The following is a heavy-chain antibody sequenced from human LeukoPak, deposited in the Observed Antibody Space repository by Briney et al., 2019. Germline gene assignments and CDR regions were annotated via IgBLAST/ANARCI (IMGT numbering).Heavy chain of an antibody. CDR3: ARDGGDCSGDSCYVDY. CDR1: GFTFDDYG. D-gene: IGHD2-15*01. V-gene: IGHV3-20*04. CDR2: IKWNGGST. J-gene: IGHJ4*02. Sequence: WGSLRLSCAASGFTFDDYGMSWVRQAPGKGLEWVSSIKWNGGSTGYADSVKGRFTISRDNAKNSLYLQMNSLRAEDTALYYCARDGGDCSGDSCYVDYWGQGTLVTVSS.